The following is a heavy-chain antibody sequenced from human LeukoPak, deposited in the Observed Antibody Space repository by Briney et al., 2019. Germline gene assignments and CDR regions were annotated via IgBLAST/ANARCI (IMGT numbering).Heavy chain of an antibody. V-gene: IGHV3-30-3*01. CDR2: ISYDGSDK. CDR1: GFTFSSYA. D-gene: IGHD3-10*01. J-gene: IGHJ4*02. CDR3: ARHRGSAWPEARYFDY. Sequence: PGGSLRLSCAASGFTFSSYAMHWVRQAPGKGLEWVAIISYDGSDKYYADSVKGRFTISRDNSKNTLYLQMNSLRGEDTAMYYCARHRGSAWPEARYFDYWGQGTLVTVSS.